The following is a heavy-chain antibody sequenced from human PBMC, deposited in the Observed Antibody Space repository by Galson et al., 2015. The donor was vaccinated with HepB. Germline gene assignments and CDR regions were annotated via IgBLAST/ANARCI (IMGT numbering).Heavy chain of an antibody. CDR3: AKWAEILPTTPLIY. D-gene: IGHD1-1*01. CDR2: ISGSGGST. CDR1: GFTFSSYA. V-gene: IGHV3-23*01. Sequence: LSCAASGFTFSSYAMSWVRQAPGKGLEWVSAISGSGGSTYYADSVKGRFTISRDNSKNTLYLQMNSLRAEDTAVYYCAKWAEILPTTPLIYWGQGTLVTVSS. J-gene: IGHJ4*02.